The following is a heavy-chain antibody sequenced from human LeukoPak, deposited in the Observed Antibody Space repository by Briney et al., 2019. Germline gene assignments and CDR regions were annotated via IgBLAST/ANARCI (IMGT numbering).Heavy chain of an antibody. CDR1: GYTFTSCW. Sequence: GESLKISCKASGYTFTSCWIQWVRQAPGQGLEWMGLINCDDGSTAYAPKFQGRVIMTRDTSTSTAYMDLSSLRSDDTAVYHCARAPRNSSTMLDFWGQGTLVSVSS. V-gene: IGHV1-46*01. J-gene: IGHJ4*02. CDR2: INCDDGST. CDR3: ARAPRNSSTMLDF. D-gene: IGHD6-13*01.